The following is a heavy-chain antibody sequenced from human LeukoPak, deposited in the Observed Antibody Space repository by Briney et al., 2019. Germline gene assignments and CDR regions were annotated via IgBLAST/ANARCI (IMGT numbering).Heavy chain of an antibody. J-gene: IGHJ5*02. D-gene: IGHD2-15*01. V-gene: IGHV4-34*01. CDR2: INHSGST. CDR3: ARGPRCSGGSCYSVRVDP. Sequence: SETLSLTCAVYGGSFSGYYWSWIRRPPGKGLEWIGEINHSGSTNYNPSLKSRVTLSVETSKNQFSLKLSSVTAADTAVYYCARGPRCSGGSCYSVRVDPWGQGTLVTVSS. CDR1: GGSFSGYY.